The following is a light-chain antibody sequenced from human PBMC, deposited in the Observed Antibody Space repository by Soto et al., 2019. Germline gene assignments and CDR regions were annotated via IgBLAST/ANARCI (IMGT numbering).Light chain of an antibody. CDR1: QSVTGNY. CDR3: QQYGRSHQKT. Sequence: EIVLTQSPGTLSLSPGERATLSCRASQSVTGNYLAWYQQKRGQAPRLLIYGASTRATGIPDRFNGSVSGSEFTLAFNRLEPEYYAVNYCQQYGRSHQKTLSQEKKIEIK. V-gene: IGKV3-20*01. J-gene: IGKJ1*01. CDR2: GAS.